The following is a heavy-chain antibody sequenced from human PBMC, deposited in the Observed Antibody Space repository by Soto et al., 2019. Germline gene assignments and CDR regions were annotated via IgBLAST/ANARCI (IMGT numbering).Heavy chain of an antibody. CDR3: ARDLKTPRGYYYYGMDV. D-gene: IGHD2-15*01. V-gene: IGHV1-2*02. CDR1: GYSVTGYY. J-gene: IGHJ6*02. Sequence: SAEVSCRASGYSVTGYYMHWVRQANVQVLEWMGWINPNSGGTNYAQKFQGRVTMTRDTSISTAYMELSRLRSDDTAVYYCARDLKTPRGYYYYGMDVWGQGNTVTGSS. CDR2: INPNSGGT.